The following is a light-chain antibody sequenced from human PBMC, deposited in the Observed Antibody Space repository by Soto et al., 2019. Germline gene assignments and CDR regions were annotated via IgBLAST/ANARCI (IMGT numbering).Light chain of an antibody. CDR2: GAS. J-gene: IGKJ2*01. CDR1: QRISSRY. V-gene: IGKV3-20*01. CDR3: QQYGSSLYT. Sequence: EIVLTQSPGTLSLSPGERATLSCRASQRISSRYLTWYEQKPGQAPRVLIYGASTRATGVPDRFSGSGSGTDFTLTISRLEPEDFAVYYCQQYGSSLYTFGQGTKLEIK.